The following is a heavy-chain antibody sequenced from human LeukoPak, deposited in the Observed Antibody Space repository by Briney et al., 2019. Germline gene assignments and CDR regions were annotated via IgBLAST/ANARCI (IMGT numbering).Heavy chain of an antibody. Sequence: SETLSLTCTVSCGSISSSSYYWGSIRQPPGKGLEWIGRIYYSGSTYYTPSLKSRVTISVDTSKNQFSLKLSSVTAADTAVYYCARAYGGYRVSYYYYYMDVWGKGTTVTVSS. D-gene: IGHD5-12*01. V-gene: IGHV4-39*07. CDR1: CGSISSSSYY. CDR2: IYYSGST. J-gene: IGHJ6*03. CDR3: ARAYGGYRVSYYYYYMDV.